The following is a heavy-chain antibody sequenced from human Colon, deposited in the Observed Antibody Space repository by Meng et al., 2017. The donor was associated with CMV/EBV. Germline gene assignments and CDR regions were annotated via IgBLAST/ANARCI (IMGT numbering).Heavy chain of an antibody. CDR2: IHWDDDK. CDR1: GFSLTTTGAG. CDR3: ARHSLTILTD. Sequence: ITLQESGPAVLKPTQTLTLTCTFSGFSLTTTGAGVAWVRQPPGKAPELLALIHWDDDKRYSPSLKNRLNITKDTSKNQVVFSMTDLDPADTGTFYCARHSLTILTDWGQGALVTVSS. D-gene: IGHD2-8*02. V-gene: IGHV2-5*02. J-gene: IGHJ4*02.